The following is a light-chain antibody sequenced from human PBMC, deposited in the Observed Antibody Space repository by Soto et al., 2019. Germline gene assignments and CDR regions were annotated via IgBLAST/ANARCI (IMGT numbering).Light chain of an antibody. CDR3: QQYKSYWT. V-gene: IGKV1-5*01. Sequence: DIQMTQSPSTLSSSVGDGVTITFRASQRISTWLAWYQQKPGKAPKLLISDASSLETGVPSRFSGSGSGTEFTLTIDSLQPDDFATYYCQQYKSYWTFGQGTKVDIK. J-gene: IGKJ1*01. CDR1: QRISTW. CDR2: DAS.